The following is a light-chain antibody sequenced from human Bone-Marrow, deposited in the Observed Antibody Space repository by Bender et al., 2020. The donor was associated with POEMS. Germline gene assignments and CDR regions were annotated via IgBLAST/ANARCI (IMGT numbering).Light chain of an antibody. CDR1: IGDFGSYNF. CDR3: CSYAGANTWL. Sequence: QSALTQPASVSGSPGQSITISCTGTIGDFGSYNFVAWYQQHPGKAPKLLIYEASERPAGVSNRFSGSRSGNTASLTISGLQTEDEAVYYCCSYAGANTWLFGGGTKLTVL. V-gene: IGLV2-23*01. J-gene: IGLJ2*01. CDR2: EAS.